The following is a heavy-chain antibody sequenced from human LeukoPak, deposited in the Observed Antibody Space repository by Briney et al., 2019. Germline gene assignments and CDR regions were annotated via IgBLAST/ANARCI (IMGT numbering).Heavy chain of an antibody. Sequence: GGSLRLSCAASGFTFSSYAMHWVRQAPGKGLEWVAVISYDGSNKYYADSVKGRFTISRDNSKNTLYLQMNSLRAEDTAVYYCAKDRVWYCSSTSCYWFDYWGQGTLVTVSS. D-gene: IGHD2-2*01. CDR3: AKDRVWYCSSTSCYWFDY. V-gene: IGHV3-30*04. CDR1: GFTFSSYA. J-gene: IGHJ4*02. CDR2: ISYDGSNK.